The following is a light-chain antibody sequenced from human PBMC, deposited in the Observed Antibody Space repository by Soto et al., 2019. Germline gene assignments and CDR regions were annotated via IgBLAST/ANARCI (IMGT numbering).Light chain of an antibody. CDR2: GAS. Sequence: IVMTQSPATLSVSPGEKATLSCRASQSINSNLAWYQQKPGQAPRLLIYGASTRATGIPARFSGSGSGTEFTLTIRSLQSEDCAVYYCQQYNNWPPYTFGQGTKLEIK. CDR1: QSINSN. V-gene: IGKV3-15*01. J-gene: IGKJ2*01. CDR3: QQYNNWPPYT.